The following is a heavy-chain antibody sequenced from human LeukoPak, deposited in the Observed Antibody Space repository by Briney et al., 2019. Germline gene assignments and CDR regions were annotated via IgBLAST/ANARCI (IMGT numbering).Heavy chain of an antibody. Sequence: GGTLRLSCAASRFTFSPYCIKWVRQAPGKGLQWVSYISSRGTTIYYADSVKGRFTISRDNAKNSLYLQMDSRRAEDTAVYYCARRSGYYNYFDYGGQGTLVTVSS. CDR3: ARRSGYYNYFDY. D-gene: IGHD3-22*01. V-gene: IGHV3-48*03. J-gene: IGHJ4*02. CDR1: RFTFSPYC. CDR2: ISSRGTTI.